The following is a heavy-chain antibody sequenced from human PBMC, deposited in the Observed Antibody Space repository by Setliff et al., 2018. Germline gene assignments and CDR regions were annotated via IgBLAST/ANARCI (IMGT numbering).Heavy chain of an antibody. Sequence: SETLSLTCSVSDGSMTSGSYYWGWIRQPPGKGLEWIGSVYYSGSTSYYNPSLKSRVTISVDTSKNQFSLKLSSVTAADTAVYYCARGRAGHSGHWGQGTLVTVSS. D-gene: IGHD6-19*01. CDR3: ARGRAGHSGH. CDR1: DGSMTSGSYY. CDR2: VYYSGSTS. J-gene: IGHJ4*02. V-gene: IGHV4-39*07.